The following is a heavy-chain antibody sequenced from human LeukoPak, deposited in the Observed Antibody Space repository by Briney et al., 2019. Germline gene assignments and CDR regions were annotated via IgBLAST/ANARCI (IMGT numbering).Heavy chain of an antibody. J-gene: IGHJ4*02. Sequence: PSETLSLTCTVSDYSISSGYYWSWIRQPPGKGLEWIGEINHSGSTNYNPSLKSRVTISVDTSKNQFSLKLSSVTAADTAVYYCARLRAVTRSSSWLQVRRRFDYWGQGTLVTVSS. V-gene: IGHV4-38-2*02. CDR1: DYSISSGYY. D-gene: IGHD6-13*01. CDR2: INHSGST. CDR3: ARLRAVTRSSSWLQVRRRFDY.